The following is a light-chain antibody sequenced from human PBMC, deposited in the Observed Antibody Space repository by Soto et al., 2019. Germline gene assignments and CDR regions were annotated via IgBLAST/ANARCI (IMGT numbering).Light chain of an antibody. CDR3: QQYDTSPWT. J-gene: IGKJ1*01. V-gene: IGKV3-20*01. CDR2: GAS. Sequence: EIVLTQSPVTLSLSPGERATLSCRASQSVGSSFLAWYQQKPGQAPRLLIYGASSRATGIPDRFSGSGSGKDFTLTIRRVEPQHCALYYCQQYDTSPWTAGQATTGQIK. CDR1: QSVGSSF.